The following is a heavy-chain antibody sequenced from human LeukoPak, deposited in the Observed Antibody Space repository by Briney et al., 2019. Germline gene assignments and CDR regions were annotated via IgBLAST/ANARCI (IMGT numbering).Heavy chain of an antibody. CDR1: GGTFSSYA. CDR3: ARVTLVAYTARVSRWFDP. Sequence: ASVKVSCKASGGTFSSYAISWVRQAPGQGLEWMGGIIPIFGTANYAQKFQGRVTITADKSTSTAYMGLSSLRSEDTAVYYCARVTLVAYTARVSRWFDPWGQGTLVTVSS. J-gene: IGHJ5*02. CDR2: IIPIFGTA. V-gene: IGHV1-69*06. D-gene: IGHD3-16*01.